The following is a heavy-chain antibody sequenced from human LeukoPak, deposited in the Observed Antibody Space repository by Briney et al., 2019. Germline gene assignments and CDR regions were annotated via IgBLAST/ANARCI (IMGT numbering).Heavy chain of an antibody. CDR3: ARGLLWFGELSRFDY. CDR1: GFTFSNYW. V-gene: IGHV3-7*01. CDR2: IKQDGSEE. Sequence: GGSLRLSCVGSGFTFSNYWMSWVRQAPGKGLEWVGNIKQDGSEENHVDSVKGRFTISRDNAKNSLYLQMNSLRAEDTAVYYCARGLLWFGELSRFDYWGQGTLVTVSS. D-gene: IGHD3-10*01. J-gene: IGHJ4*02.